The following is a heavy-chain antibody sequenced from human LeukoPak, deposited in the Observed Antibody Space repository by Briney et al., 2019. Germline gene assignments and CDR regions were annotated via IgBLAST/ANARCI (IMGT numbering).Heavy chain of an antibody. CDR2: IYTSGNT. CDR3: TRGGYYEPIDS. D-gene: IGHD3-22*01. Sequence: PSETLSLTCTVSSGSISSYYWSWIRQPAGKGLEWIGRIYTSGNTNYNPSLKSRITMSVDTSKNQFSLKLSSATAADTAVYYCTRGGYYEPIDSWGQGTLVTVSS. CDR1: SGSISSYY. V-gene: IGHV4-4*07. J-gene: IGHJ4*02.